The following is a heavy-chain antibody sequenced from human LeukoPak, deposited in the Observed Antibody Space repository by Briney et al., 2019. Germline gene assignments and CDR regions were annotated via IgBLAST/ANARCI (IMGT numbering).Heavy chain of an antibody. Sequence: GESLKISCKGSGYSFTSYWIVWVGQMPGKGLEWMGIIYPGDSDTRYSPSFQGQVTISADKSISTAYLQWSSLKASDTAMYYCARQFVVVPAAIDQNWFDPWGQGTLVTVSS. CDR3: ARQFVVVPAAIDQNWFDP. D-gene: IGHD2-2*02. V-gene: IGHV5-51*01. CDR1: GYSFTSYW. CDR2: IYPGDSDT. J-gene: IGHJ5*02.